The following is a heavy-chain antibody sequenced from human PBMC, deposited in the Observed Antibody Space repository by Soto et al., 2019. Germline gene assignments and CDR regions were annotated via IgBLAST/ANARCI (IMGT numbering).Heavy chain of an antibody. CDR1: GYTLTELS. D-gene: IGHD2-2*01. V-gene: IGHV1-24*01. J-gene: IGHJ5*01. CDR3: ATDRYCSSTSCPNGDWFDS. CDR2: FDPEDGET. Sequence: QVQLVQSGAEVKKPGASVKVSCKVSGYTLTELSMHWVRQAPGKGLEWMGGFDPEDGETIYAQKFQGRVTMTEDTSTDTAYMELGSPGSEDAGVDYCATDRYCSSTSCPNGDWFDSLGQGTLVTLCS.